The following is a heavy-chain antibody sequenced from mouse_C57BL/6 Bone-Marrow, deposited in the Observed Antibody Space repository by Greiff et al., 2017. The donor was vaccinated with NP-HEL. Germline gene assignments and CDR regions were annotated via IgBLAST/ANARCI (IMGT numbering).Heavy chain of an antibody. V-gene: IGHV1-19*01. D-gene: IGHD4-1*01. CDR1: GYTFTDYY. CDR3: ASSVTGTIDPYWYFDV. Sequence: VQLKQSGPVLVKPGASVKMSCKASGYTFTDYYMNWVKQSHGKSLEWIGVINPYNGGTSYNQKFKGKATLTVDKSSSTAYMELNSLTSEDSAVYYCASSVTGTIDPYWYFDVWGTGTTVTVSS. CDR2: INPYNGGT. J-gene: IGHJ1*03.